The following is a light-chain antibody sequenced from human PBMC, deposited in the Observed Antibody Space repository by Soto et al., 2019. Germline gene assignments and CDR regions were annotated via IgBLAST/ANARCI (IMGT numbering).Light chain of an antibody. J-gene: IGKJ5*01. Sequence: IHMTHAPSSLSASIVYRVTITCLSIQNIGSFLKWYQQKPGEAPRLLVYSAFRIQSGVPSRFNASGSGTDLTLSISSLQPEDFSTYYCHQGSTTPITFGQGTRLEI. CDR1: QNIGSF. CDR3: HQGSTTPIT. CDR2: SAF. V-gene: IGKV1-39*01.